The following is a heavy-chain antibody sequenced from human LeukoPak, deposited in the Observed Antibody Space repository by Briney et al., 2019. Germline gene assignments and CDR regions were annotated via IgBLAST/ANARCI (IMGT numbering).Heavy chain of an antibody. D-gene: IGHD3-9*01. Sequence: GGSLRLSCAASGFTFNRYNMNWVRRAPGKGLEWVSSISTSSSYIYYADSVRGRFTISRDNAKNSLYLQMNSLRAEDTAVYSCARAREWVNFDWLHPHYYYYMDVWGKGTTVTISS. CDR1: GFTFNRYN. V-gene: IGHV3-21*01. CDR3: ARAREWVNFDWLHPHYYYYMDV. CDR2: ISTSSSYI. J-gene: IGHJ6*03.